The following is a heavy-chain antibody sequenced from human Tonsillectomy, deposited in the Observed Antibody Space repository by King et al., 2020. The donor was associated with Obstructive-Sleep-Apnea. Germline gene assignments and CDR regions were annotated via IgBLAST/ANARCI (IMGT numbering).Heavy chain of an antibody. CDR2: IIPIFGTA. CDR3: ARGTYYYDSSGPRQDYFDY. J-gene: IGHJ4*02. D-gene: IGHD3-22*01. V-gene: IGHV1-69*01. CDR1: GGTFSSYA. Sequence: KESGSSVKVSCKASGGTFSSYAISWVRQAPGQGLEWMGGIIPIFGTANYAQKFQGRVTLTADESTSTAYMELSSLRSEDTAVYYCARGTYYYDSSGPRQDYFDYWGQGTLVTVSS.